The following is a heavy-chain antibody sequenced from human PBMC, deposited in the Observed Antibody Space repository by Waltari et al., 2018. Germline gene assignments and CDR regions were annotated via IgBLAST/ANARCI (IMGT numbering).Heavy chain of an antibody. CDR3: AARSAYYGGNDY. Sequence: EVQLVESGGGLVQPGGSLRLSCAASGFTFSSFEMNWVRQAPGKGLGWISYISSSGNTIYYADYVKGRFTISRDNAKNSLYLQMNSLRAEDTAVYYCAARSAYYGGNDYWGQGALVTVSS. CDR2: ISSSGNTI. D-gene: IGHD2-21*01. V-gene: IGHV3-48*03. CDR1: GFTFSSFE. J-gene: IGHJ4*02.